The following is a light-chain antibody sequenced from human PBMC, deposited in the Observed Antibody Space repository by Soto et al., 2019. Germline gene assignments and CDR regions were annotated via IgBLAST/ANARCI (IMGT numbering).Light chain of an antibody. CDR1: SSNIGINT. V-gene: IGLV1-44*01. CDR3: AAWDDSLKGVV. J-gene: IGLJ2*01. Sequence: QSVLTQPPSASGTPGQRVTISCSGSSSNIGINTVNWYQQLPGTAPKNLIYNNNQRPSGVPDRFSGSKSGTSTSLAISGLQSEDEADYYYAAWDDSLKGVVFGGGTKVTVL. CDR2: NNN.